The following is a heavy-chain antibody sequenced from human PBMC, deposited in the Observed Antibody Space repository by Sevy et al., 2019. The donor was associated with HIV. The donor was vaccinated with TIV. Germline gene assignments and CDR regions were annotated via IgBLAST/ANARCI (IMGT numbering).Heavy chain of an antibody. CDR1: GFTFSSYD. J-gene: IGHJ6*03. CDR3: ARVALTIGGDPYDKHYFMDV. Sequence: CLRLSCAAPGFTFSSYDMHRVRQAPGKGLERVAVISYDGSNKFYLDSVKGRFTFSRDNSKSTLYLRLSSLRAEDTAVFYCARVALTIGGDPYDKHYFMDVWGKGTTVIVSS. V-gene: IGHV3-30*03. D-gene: IGHD3-16*01. CDR2: ISYDGSNK.